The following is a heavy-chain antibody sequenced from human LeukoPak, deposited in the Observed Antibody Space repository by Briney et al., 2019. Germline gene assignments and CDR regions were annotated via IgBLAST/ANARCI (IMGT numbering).Heavy chain of an antibody. V-gene: IGHV4-4*07. CDR1: GGSMSTFY. J-gene: IGHJ4*02. CDR3: ARDGSSWPFFES. D-gene: IGHD6-13*01. Sequence: SETLSLTCTVSGGSMSTFYWSWIRQPAGKGLEWIGRIYGSGTTNYNPALKSRVTMSVDTSKKQFSLKLTSVTAADTAVYYCARDGSSWPFFESWGQGTMVTVSS. CDR2: IYGSGTT.